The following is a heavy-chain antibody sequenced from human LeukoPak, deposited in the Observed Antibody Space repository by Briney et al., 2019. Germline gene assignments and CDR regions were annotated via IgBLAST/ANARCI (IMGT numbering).Heavy chain of an antibody. Sequence: SETLSLTCTVSGGSISSGSYYWSWIRQPAGKGLEWIGRIYTSGSTNYNPSLKSRVTISVDTSKNQFSLKLSSVTAADTAVYYCAREGWRWLHHDAFDIWGQGTMVTVSS. J-gene: IGHJ3*02. CDR1: GGSISSGSYY. V-gene: IGHV4-61*02. CDR2: IYTSGST. D-gene: IGHD5-24*01. CDR3: AREGWRWLHHDAFDI.